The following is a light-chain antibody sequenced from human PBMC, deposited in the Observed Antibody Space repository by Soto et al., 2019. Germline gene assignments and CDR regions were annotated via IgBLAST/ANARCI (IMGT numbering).Light chain of an antibody. CDR1: NIGSKS. CDR2: YDS. Sequence: SYELTQPPSVSVAPGKAARISCGGNNIGSKSVHWYQQKPRQAPVLVIYYDSDRPSGIPERFSGSNSGTTATLTISRVEAGDVADYYCQVWDSSSAHVVFGGGTTLTLL. J-gene: IGLJ2*01. V-gene: IGLV3-21*04. CDR3: QVWDSSSAHVV.